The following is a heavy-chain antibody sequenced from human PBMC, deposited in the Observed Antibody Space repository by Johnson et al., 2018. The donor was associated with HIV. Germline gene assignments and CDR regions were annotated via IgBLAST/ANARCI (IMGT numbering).Heavy chain of an antibody. D-gene: IGHD6-13*01. V-gene: IGHV3-30*02. CDR3: ARDHDGQQLGVAFDI. J-gene: IGHJ3*02. CDR1: GFTFSSYG. Sequence: QMQLVESGGGVVQPGGSLRLSCAASGFTFSSYGMHWVRQAPGKGLEWVAFIRYDGSNKYYADSVKGRFTISRDNSKNTLYLQMNSLRAEDTAVYYCARDHDGQQLGVAFDIWGQGTMVTVSS. CDR2: IRYDGSNK.